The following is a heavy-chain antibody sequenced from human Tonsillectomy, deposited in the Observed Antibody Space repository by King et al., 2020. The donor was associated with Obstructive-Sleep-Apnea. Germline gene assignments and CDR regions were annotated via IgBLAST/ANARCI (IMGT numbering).Heavy chain of an antibody. CDR1: GFTFSNAL. CDR3: TTSLLWFGELSD. J-gene: IGHJ4*02. V-gene: IGHV3-15*01. Sequence: QLVVSGGGLVKPGGSLRLSCAASGFTFSNALIGWVRQAPGKGLGWVCRITSKTDGGTTEYAAPVKGRFTISRDDSKNTLYLQMNSLKTEDTAVYYCTTSLLWFGELSDWGQGTLVTVSS. CDR2: ITSKTDGGTT. D-gene: IGHD3-10*01.